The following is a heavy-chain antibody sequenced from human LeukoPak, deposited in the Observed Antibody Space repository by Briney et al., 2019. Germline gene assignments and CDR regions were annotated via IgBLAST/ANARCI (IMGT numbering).Heavy chain of an antibody. CDR1: GGSFSGYY. CDR2: INHSGST. J-gene: IGHJ4*02. Sequence: SETLSLTCAVYGGSFSGYYWSWIRQPPGKGLEWIGEINHSGSTNYNPSLKSRVTISSDTSNNQFPLKLTSVTAADTAVYYCARERHGHPFDCWGQGALVTVSS. V-gene: IGHV4-34*01. CDR3: ARERHGHPFDC.